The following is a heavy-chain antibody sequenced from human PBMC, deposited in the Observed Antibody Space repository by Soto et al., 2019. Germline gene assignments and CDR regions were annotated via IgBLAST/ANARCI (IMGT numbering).Heavy chain of an antibody. J-gene: IGHJ5*02. CDR1: GGSISHYY. CDR2: AYYSGST. Sequence: SETLSLTCSVSGGSISHYYWSWIRQSPGKGLEWIGYAYYSGSTDYNPSLKSRVTMSVDTSKNQVSLKLNSVTTADTAVYYCARDRSTYGGGGTGEVKENWFDPWGPGTLVTVSS. V-gene: IGHV4-59*01. D-gene: IGHD2-8*01. CDR3: ARDRSTYGGGGTGEVKENWFDP.